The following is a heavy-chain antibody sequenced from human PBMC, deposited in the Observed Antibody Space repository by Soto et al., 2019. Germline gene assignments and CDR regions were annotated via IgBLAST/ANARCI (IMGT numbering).Heavy chain of an antibody. Sequence: QVQLVQSGAEVKKPGSSVKDSCKASGGTFSSYAISWVRQAPGQGLEWMGGIIPIFGTANYAQKFQGRVTITADESTSSAYMELSSLRSEDTAVYYCAALEGEGTATIGPHDYWRQGTLLTVSS. V-gene: IGHV1-69*01. CDR3: AALEGEGTATIGPHDY. J-gene: IGHJ4*02. CDR2: IIPIFGTA. CDR1: GGTFSSYA. D-gene: IGHD1-1*01.